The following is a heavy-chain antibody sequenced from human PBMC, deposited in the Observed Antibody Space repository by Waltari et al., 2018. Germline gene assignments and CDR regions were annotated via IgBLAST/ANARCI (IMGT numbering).Heavy chain of an antibody. CDR2: IIPIFGTA. J-gene: IGHJ6*02. V-gene: IGHV1-69*08. D-gene: IGHD3-10*01. CDR1: GGTFSSYA. CDR3: ARGSGSYYKGGRGNYYYYGMDV. Sequence: QVQLVQSGAEVKKPGSSVKVSCKASGGTFSSYAISWVRQAPGQGLEWMGRIIPIFGTANYAQNFQGRVTIPAEKSTSTAYMELSSLRSEDPAVYYWARGSGSYYKGGRGNYYYYGMDVWGQGTTVTVSS.